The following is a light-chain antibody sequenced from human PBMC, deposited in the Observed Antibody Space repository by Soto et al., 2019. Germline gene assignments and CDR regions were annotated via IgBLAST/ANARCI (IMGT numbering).Light chain of an antibody. V-gene: IGLV2-11*01. Sequence: QSALTQPRSVSGSPGQSVTISCTGTSSDVGGYNYVYWYQQHPGTAPKLLIYDDIKRPSGVPDRFSGSKSGNTASLAICGLQAEDEADYYCCSYAGSYTVVFGGGTKLTVL. CDR1: SSDVGGYNY. CDR2: DDI. J-gene: IGLJ2*01. CDR3: CSYAGSYTVV.